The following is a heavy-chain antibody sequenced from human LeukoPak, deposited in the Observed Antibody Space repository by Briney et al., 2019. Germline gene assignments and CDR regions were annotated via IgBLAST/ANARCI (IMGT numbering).Heavy chain of an antibody. D-gene: IGHD2-2*01. Sequence: PETLSLTSTVSGGSISSSSYHCGWIRHSPGEGLQWITSMSYTGATYYNPSLQTRVPISVDTSKNQFSLKLYSVTAADTAVYCCARHCRAVLVVPVARGDYLDYLGQGTLVTVSS. J-gene: IGHJ4*02. V-gene: IGHV4-39*01. CDR1: GGSISSSSYH. CDR3: ARHCRAVLVVPVARGDYLDY. CDR2: MSYTGAT.